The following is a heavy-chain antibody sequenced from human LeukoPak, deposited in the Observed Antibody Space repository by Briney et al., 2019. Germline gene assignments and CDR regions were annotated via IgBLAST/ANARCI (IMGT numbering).Heavy chain of an antibody. D-gene: IGHD1-26*01. Sequence: GGSLRLSCAASGFSFSSYWMHWVRQAPGKGLVWVARINSDGSTTNYADYVKGRFTISRDNAKNTLYLQMNSLRAEDTAVYYCARRSSGTPPYYFDPWGQGPLVTVSS. CDR1: GFSFSSYW. CDR2: INSDGSTT. CDR3: ARRSSGTPPYYFDP. V-gene: IGHV3-74*01. J-gene: IGHJ4*02.